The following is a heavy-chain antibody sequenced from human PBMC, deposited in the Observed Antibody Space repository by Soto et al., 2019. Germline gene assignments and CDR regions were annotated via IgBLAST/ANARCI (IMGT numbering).Heavy chain of an antibody. D-gene: IGHD5-12*01. Sequence: QVQLQESGPGLVRPSETLSLTCTVSGGSISRHYWSWTRQSAGKGLEWIGRMYNTRTTDYDPSLKSRLSMSIVTSKSHFSLRLGSVTAADAAVYYRARDEVYTGYEEGNPFDIWGQGTMVTVSS. V-gene: IGHV4-4*07. CDR3: ARDEVYTGYEEGNPFDI. CDR2: MYNTRTT. J-gene: IGHJ3*02. CDR1: GGSISRHY.